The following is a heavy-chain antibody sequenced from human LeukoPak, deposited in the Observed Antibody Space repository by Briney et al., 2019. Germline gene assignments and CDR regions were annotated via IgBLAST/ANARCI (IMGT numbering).Heavy chain of an antibody. CDR1: GGSISSYY. CDR3: AGDAVAGVGLNYFDY. J-gene: IGHJ4*02. V-gene: IGHV4-4*07. D-gene: IGHD6-19*01. CDR2: IYTSVST. Sequence: SESLSLTCTVSGGSISSYYWSWVRQPAGKGLEWIGRIYTSVSTNYNPSLKSRVTISVDKSKNQFSLKLSSVTAADTAVYYCAGDAVAGVGLNYFDYWGQGALVTVSS.